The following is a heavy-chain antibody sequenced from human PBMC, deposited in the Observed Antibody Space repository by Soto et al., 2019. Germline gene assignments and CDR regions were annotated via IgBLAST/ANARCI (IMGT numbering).Heavy chain of an antibody. Sequence: QVQLVQSGAEVKKPGASVKVSCKASGYTFTNSGFSWVRQAPGQGLEWVGWIRVNNGDTHYDQKLQGRVTMTTDTSTTTAFMELRSLRSDDTAVYYCARDLGYSDFGVHYWGQGTLITVSS. CDR3: ARDLGYSDFGVHY. D-gene: IGHD5-18*01. V-gene: IGHV1-18*01. CDR1: GYTFTNSG. J-gene: IGHJ4*02. CDR2: IRVNNGDT.